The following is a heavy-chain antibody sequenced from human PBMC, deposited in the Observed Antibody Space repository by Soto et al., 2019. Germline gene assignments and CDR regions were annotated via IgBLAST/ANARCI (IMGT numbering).Heavy chain of an antibody. D-gene: IGHD1-20*01. V-gene: IGHV1-24*01. CDR1: GYTLTELS. Sequence: ASVKVSCKVSGYTLTELSMHWVRQAPGKGLEWMGGFDPEDGETIYAQKFQGRVTMTEDTSTDTAYMELSSLRSEGTAVYYCATRFPSITGPRYAFDIWGQGTMVTVSS. CDR3: ATRFPSITGPRYAFDI. J-gene: IGHJ3*02. CDR2: FDPEDGET.